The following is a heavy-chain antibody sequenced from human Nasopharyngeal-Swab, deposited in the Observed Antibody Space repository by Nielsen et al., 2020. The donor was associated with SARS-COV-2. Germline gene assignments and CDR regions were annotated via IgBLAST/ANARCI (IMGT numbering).Heavy chain of an antibody. Sequence: WIRQPPGKELEWVSVISGNGGTTYYADSVKGRFTISRDNAKNSLYLQMNSLRAEDTAVYYCARAVDIVVVVAASDYWGQGTLVTVSS. CDR2: ISGNGGTT. CDR3: ARAVDIVVVVAASDY. J-gene: IGHJ4*02. V-gene: IGHV3-11*04. D-gene: IGHD2-15*01.